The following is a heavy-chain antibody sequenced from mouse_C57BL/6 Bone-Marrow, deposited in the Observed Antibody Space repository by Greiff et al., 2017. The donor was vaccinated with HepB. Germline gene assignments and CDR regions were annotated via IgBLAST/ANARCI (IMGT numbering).Heavy chain of an antibody. D-gene: IGHD2-5*01. CDR3: ARGGPTIVTTWYFDV. CDR1: GFTFSSYA. Sequence: EVMLVESGGGLVKPGGSLKLSCAASGFTFSSYAMSWVRQTPEKRLEWVATICDGGSYTYYPDNVKGRFTISRDNAKNNLYLQMSHLKSEDTAMYYCARGGPTIVTTWYFDVWGTGTTVTVSS. V-gene: IGHV5-4*03. CDR2: ICDGGSYT. J-gene: IGHJ1*03.